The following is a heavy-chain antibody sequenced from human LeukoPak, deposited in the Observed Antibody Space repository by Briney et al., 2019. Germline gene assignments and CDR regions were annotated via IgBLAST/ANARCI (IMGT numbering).Heavy chain of an antibody. Sequence: AGGSLRLSCAASGFTFSGYWIHWVRQAPGKGLEWVSRINPNGRTTTYADSVKGRLTISRDNSKSTVYLQMNNLRAEDTAVYYCVSAIRNAVDIWGQGTMVAVSS. CDR2: INPNGRTT. CDR3: VSAIRNAVDI. J-gene: IGHJ3*02. V-gene: IGHV3-74*01. CDR1: GFTFSGYW.